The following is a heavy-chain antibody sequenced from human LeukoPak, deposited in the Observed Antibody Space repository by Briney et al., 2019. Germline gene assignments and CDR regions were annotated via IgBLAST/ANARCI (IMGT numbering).Heavy chain of an antibody. J-gene: IGHJ4*02. V-gene: IGHV3-11*05. CDR1: GFTFSDYY. CDR2: ISSSGSYR. Sequence: GGSLRLSCVASGFTFSDYYMTWIRQAPGKGLEWVSHISSSGSYRNYADSVKGRFTVSRDNAKNSLYMKMKTLRAEDTAVYYCARADSSSWLDYWGQGALVTVSS. D-gene: IGHD6-13*01. CDR3: ARADSSSWLDY.